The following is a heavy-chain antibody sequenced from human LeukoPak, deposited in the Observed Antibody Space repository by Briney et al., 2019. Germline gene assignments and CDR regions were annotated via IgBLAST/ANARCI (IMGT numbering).Heavy chain of an antibody. J-gene: IGHJ3*02. CDR3: ARDFFPTLRFLGI. V-gene: IGHV1-18*01. CDR2: ITADKSNT. Sequence: GVSVKVSCKASGYTFTSYGISGVQQAPGRGLAWMGRITADKSNTNYAQKLQGSVTMPTDTSTSTAYMELRSLRSDDTAVYYCARDFFPTLRFLGIWGEGTMVTVSS. CDR1: GYTFTSYG. D-gene: IGHD3-3*01.